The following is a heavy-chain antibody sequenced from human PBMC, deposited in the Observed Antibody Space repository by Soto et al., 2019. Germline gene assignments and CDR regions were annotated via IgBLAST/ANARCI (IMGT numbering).Heavy chain of an antibody. V-gene: IGHV1-2*02. J-gene: IGHJ4*02. CDR1: GYTFTGYY. CDR3: ARSAFKALERLLYYFDY. D-gene: IGHD2-15*01. Sequence: VASVKVSCKASGYTFTGYYMHWVRQAPGQGLEWMGWINPNSGGTNYAQKFQGRVTMTRDTSISTAYMELSRLRSDDTAVYYCARSAFKALERLLYYFDYWGQGTLVTVSS. CDR2: INPNSGGT.